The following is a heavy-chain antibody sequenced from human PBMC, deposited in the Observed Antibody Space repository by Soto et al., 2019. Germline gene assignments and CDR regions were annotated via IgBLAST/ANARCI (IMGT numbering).Heavy chain of an antibody. J-gene: IGHJ6*03. Sequence: GGSLRLSCAASGFTFSSYAMSWVHQAPGKGLEWVSAISGSGGSTYYADSVKGRFTISRDNSKNTLYLQMNSLRAEDTAVYYCAKDNPYIWGSNPPRPHYYYYYYMDVWGKGTTVTVSS. CDR1: GFTFSSYA. CDR2: ISGSGGST. D-gene: IGHD3-16*01. V-gene: IGHV3-23*01. CDR3: AKDNPYIWGSNPPRPHYYYYYYMDV.